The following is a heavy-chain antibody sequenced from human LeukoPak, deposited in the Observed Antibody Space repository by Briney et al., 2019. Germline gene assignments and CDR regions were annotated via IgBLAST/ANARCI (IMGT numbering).Heavy chain of an antibody. CDR3: ARFSQYYDSPTHYLDY. CDR2: IYYTGST. D-gene: IGHD2/OR15-2a*01. V-gene: IGHV4-59*08. J-gene: IGHJ4*02. CDR1: GGSINNYY. Sequence: SETLSLTCTVSGGSINNYYWSWVRQPPGAGLEWLAYIYYTGSTNYNSSLKTRLTISVDTSKNQFSLRLNSVTAADTAVYYCARFSQYYDSPTHYLDYWGQGILVTVSS.